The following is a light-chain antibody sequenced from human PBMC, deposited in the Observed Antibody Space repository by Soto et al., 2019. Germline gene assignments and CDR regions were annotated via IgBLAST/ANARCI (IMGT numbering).Light chain of an antibody. J-gene: IGKJ1*01. V-gene: IGKV3-15*01. CDR3: QHYSTWLWT. CDR2: GAS. CDR1: QSVSSK. Sequence: EIVMTQSPATLSVSPGERATLSCRGSQSVSSKLAWYQQKPGQGPRLLIYGASSRATGIPARFSGSGSGTEFTLTISSLQSEDFAVYYCQHYSTWLWTFGQGTKVEIK.